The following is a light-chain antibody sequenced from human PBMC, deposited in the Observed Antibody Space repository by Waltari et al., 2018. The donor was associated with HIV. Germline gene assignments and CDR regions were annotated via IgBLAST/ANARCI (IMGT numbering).Light chain of an antibody. CDR2: RNN. J-gene: IGLJ3*02. CDR1: IPTLGGNF. V-gene: IGLV1-47*01. Sequence: QSVVTQPPSASGTPGQTISIPCSGDIPTLGGNFVYWYQQRPGTSPPLLLYRNNQPPSVVPDRFSGSKAATSASLAIGGLRSEDEADYHCSTWDNSLSHWVFGGGTKVTVL. CDR3: STWDNSLSHWV.